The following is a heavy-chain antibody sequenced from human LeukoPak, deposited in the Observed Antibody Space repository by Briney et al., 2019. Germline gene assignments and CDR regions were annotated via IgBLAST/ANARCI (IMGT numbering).Heavy chain of an antibody. CDR3: ARERITTMDFQH. CDR2: INPNGGGT. CDR1: GYTFTDYY. J-gene: IGHJ1*01. Sequence: ASVKVSCKPSGYTFTDYYLHWVRQAPGQGLEWMGWINPNGGGTNYAQRFQGRVTMTRDTSISTAYMELSGLRSDDTAVYYCARERITTMDFQHWGQGTLVTVSS. V-gene: IGHV1-2*02. D-gene: IGHD1-20*01.